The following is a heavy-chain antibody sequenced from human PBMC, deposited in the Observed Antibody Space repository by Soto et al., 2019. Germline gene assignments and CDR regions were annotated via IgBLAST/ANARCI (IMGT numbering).Heavy chain of an antibody. D-gene: IGHD6-6*01. Sequence: GESLKISCKGSGYSFTSYWIGWVRQMPGKGLEWMGIIYPGDSDTRYSPSFQGQVTISADKSISTAYLQWSSLKASDTAMYYCARRTYSSSSGGDAFDIWGQGTMVTVSS. CDR1: GYSFTSYW. V-gene: IGHV5-51*01. CDR3: ARRTYSSSSGGDAFDI. CDR2: IYPGDSDT. J-gene: IGHJ3*02.